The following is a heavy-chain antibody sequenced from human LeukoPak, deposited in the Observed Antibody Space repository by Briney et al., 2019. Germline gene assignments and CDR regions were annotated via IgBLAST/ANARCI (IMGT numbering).Heavy chain of an antibody. D-gene: IGHD2-15*01. V-gene: IGHV3-23*01. CDR1: GFTFSSSA. CDR3: AKQLGYCSDGSCYFPY. Sequence: GGSLRLSCAASGFTFSSSAMSWVCQAPGKGLEWVSAISNNGGYTYYADSVQGRFTISRDNSKSTLCLLMNSLRAEDTAVYYCAKQLGYCSDGSCYFPYWGQGTLVTVSS. CDR2: ISNNGGYT. J-gene: IGHJ4*02.